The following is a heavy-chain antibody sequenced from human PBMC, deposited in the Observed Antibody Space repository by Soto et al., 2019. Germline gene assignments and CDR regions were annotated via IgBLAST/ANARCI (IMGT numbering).Heavy chain of an antibody. CDR3: AKDLGIAAQGGPYYFDY. D-gene: IGHD6-13*01. V-gene: IGHV3-23*01. Sequence: PGGSLSLSCAASGFTFSSYAMSWVRQAPGKGLEWVSAISGSGGSTYYADSVKGRFTISRDNSKNTLYLQMNSLRAEDTAVYYCAKDLGIAAQGGPYYFDYWGQGTLVTVSS. CDR2: ISGSGGST. J-gene: IGHJ4*02. CDR1: GFTFSSYA.